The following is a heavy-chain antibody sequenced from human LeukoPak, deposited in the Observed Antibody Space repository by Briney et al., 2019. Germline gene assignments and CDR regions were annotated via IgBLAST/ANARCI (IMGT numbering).Heavy chain of an antibody. CDR1: GYSFTSYW. Sequence: GESLKISCKGTGYSFTSYWIGWVRQMPGKGLEWMGIIYPGDSDTRYSPSFQGQVTISADKSISTAYLQWSSLKASDTAMYYCARVDTAMGEAFDIWGQGTMVTVSS. CDR3: ARVDTAMGEAFDI. CDR2: IYPGDSDT. J-gene: IGHJ3*02. V-gene: IGHV5-51*01. D-gene: IGHD5-18*01.